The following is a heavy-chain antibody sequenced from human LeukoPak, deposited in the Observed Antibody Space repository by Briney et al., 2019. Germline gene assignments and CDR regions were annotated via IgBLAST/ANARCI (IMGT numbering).Heavy chain of an antibody. Sequence: GSLRLSCAASGFTFSSYWMNWARQASGEGLEWVASINHNGNVNYYVDSVKGRFTISRDNAKNSLYLQMSNLRAEDTAVYFCARGGGLDVWGQGATVTVSS. CDR2: INHNGNVN. V-gene: IGHV3-7*03. D-gene: IGHD3-16*01. CDR1: GFTFSSYW. CDR3: ARGGGLDV. J-gene: IGHJ6*02.